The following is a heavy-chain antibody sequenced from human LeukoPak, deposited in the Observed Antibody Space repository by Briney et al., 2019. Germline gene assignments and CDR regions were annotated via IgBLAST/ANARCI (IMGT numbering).Heavy chain of an antibody. CDR2: IYYSGST. CDR1: GSSISSGYY. Sequence: SETLSLTCTVSGSSISSGYYWGWIRQPPGKGLEWIGSIYYSGSTYYNPSLKSRVTISVDTSKNQFSLKLSSVTAADTAVYYCARGDYYDSSGYPPSVDYWGQGTLVTVSS. CDR3: ARGDYYDSSGYPPSVDY. V-gene: IGHV4-38-2*02. D-gene: IGHD3-22*01. J-gene: IGHJ4*02.